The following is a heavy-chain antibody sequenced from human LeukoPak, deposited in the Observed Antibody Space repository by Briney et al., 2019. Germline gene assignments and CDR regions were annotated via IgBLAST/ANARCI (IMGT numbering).Heavy chain of an antibody. CDR2: IYRGGAT. V-gene: IGHV3-53*01. CDR3: ATGWNDAFDV. D-gene: IGHD1-14*01. Sequence: GSLRLSCAASGFTVSSNYMTWVRQAPGKGLEWVSVIYRGGATYYADSVKGRFTISRDNSKNTLYLQMNSLRVEDTAVYYCATGWNDAFDVWGQGTMLTVSS. J-gene: IGHJ3*01. CDR1: GFTVSSNY.